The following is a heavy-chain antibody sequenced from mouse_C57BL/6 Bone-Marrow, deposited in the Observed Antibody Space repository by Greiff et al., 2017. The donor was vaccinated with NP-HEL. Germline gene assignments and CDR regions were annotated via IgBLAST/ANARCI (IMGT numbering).Heavy chain of an antibody. CDR2: ISSGGGYT. CDR3: ARHRDYGSSYAWFAY. Sequence: EVKLMESGGDLVKPGGSLKLSCAASGFTFSSYGMSWVRQTPDKRLEWVATISSGGGYTYYPDSVKGRFTLARDNAKNTLYLQMSSLKSEDTAMYYCARHRDYGSSYAWFAYWGQGTLVTVSA. J-gene: IGHJ3*01. D-gene: IGHD1-1*01. V-gene: IGHV5-6*01. CDR1: GFTFSSYG.